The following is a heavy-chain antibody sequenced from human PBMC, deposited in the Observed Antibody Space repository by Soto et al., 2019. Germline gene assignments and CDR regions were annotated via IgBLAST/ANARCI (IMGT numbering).Heavy chain of an antibody. J-gene: IGHJ6*02. D-gene: IGHD3-10*01. Sequence: QVQLVQSGAEVKKPGASVKVSCKASGYTFTSYYMHWVRQAPGQGLEWMGIINPSGGSTSYAQELQGRVTMTRDTSTSTVYMELSSLRSEDTAVYYCARNPTYGSGSYYPSPGYYYGMDVWGQGTTVTVSS. CDR3: ARNPTYGSGSYYPSPGYYYGMDV. V-gene: IGHV1-46*03. CDR2: INPSGGST. CDR1: GYTFTSYY.